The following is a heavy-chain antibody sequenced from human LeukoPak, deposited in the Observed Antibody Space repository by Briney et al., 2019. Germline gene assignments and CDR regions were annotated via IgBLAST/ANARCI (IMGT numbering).Heavy chain of an antibody. J-gene: IGHJ6*03. CDR2: INPSGGST. Sequence: GASVKVSCKASGYTFTSYYMHWVRQAPGQGLEWMGIINPSGGSTSYAQKFQGRVTVTRDTSTSTVYMELSSLRSEDTAVYYCARVGGYVRQQLESSYYYYYMDVWGKGTTVTISS. CDR3: ARVGGYVRQQLESSYYYYYMDV. V-gene: IGHV1-46*01. CDR1: GYTFTSYY. D-gene: IGHD6-13*01.